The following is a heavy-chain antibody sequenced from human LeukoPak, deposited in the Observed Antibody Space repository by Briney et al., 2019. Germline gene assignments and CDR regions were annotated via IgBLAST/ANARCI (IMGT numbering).Heavy chain of an antibody. V-gene: IGHV4-34*01. Sequence: KPSETLSLTCAVYGGSFSGYYWTWIRQPPGKGLEWIGEINHSGSTNYNPSLKSRVTISVDTSKNQFSLKLSSVTAADTAVYYCARGKGSGWTFDYWGQGTLVTVFS. CDR2: INHSGST. J-gene: IGHJ4*02. CDR3: ARGKGSGWTFDY. CDR1: GGSFSGYY. D-gene: IGHD6-19*01.